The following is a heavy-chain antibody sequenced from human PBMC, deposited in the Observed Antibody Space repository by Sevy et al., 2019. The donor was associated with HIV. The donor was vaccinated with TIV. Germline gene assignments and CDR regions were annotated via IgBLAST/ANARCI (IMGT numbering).Heavy chain of an antibody. CDR1: GFTFSSYS. J-gene: IGHJ4*02. V-gene: IGHV3-21*01. CDR2: ISSRSNYI. Sequence: GGSLRLSCAASGFTFSSYSMNWVRQAPGKGLEWVSFISSRSNYIYYADSVKGRFTSSRDNAKNSLYLQMNSLRAEDTAVYYCARDREQWLGFPYYFDSWGQGTLVTVSS. CDR3: ARDREQWLGFPYYFDS. D-gene: IGHD6-19*01.